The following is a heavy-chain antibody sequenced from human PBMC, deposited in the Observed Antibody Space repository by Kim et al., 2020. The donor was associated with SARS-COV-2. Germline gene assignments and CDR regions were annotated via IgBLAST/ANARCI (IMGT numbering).Heavy chain of an antibody. Sequence: SHTLSLTCAISGDIVSTNSAAWNWIRQSPSRGLEWLGRTYYRSKWYTDYAGSVKSRITINADTSKNQFSLQLISVSPEDTAIYYCARDTPGQKAFDIWGQGTMVTVSS. V-gene: IGHV6-1*01. J-gene: IGHJ3*02. CDR1: GDIVSTNSAA. CDR2: TYYRSKWYT. D-gene: IGHD2-15*01. CDR3: ARDTPGQKAFDI.